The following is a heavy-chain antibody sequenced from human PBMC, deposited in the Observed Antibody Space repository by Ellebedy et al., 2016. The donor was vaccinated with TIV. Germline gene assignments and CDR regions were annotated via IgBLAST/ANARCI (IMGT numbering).Heavy chain of an antibody. CDR2: ISWDGGST. V-gene: IGHV3-43*01. J-gene: IGHJ4*02. CDR1: GFTFDDYT. CDR3: AKDGDIVVVTAAYYFDY. Sequence: GGSLRLSXAASGFTFDDYTMHWVRQAPGKGLEWVSLISWDGGSTYYADSVKGRFTISRDNSKNSLYLQMNSLRTEDTALYYCAKDGDIVVVTAAYYFDYWGQGTLVTVSS. D-gene: IGHD2-21*02.